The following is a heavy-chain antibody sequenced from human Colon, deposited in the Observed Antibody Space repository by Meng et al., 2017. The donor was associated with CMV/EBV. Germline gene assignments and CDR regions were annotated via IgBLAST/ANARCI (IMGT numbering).Heavy chain of an antibody. CDR3: ARDPGSGPDY. CDR1: GGSISSGGYY. D-gene: IGHD2-15*01. V-gene: IGHV4-31*03. Sequence: CTVSGGSISSGGYYWGWIRQHPGKGLEWIGYIYYTGSTYYNPSLKSRVVISGDTSKNQFSLKLSSVTAADTAVYFCARDPGSGPDYWGQGTLVTVSS. CDR2: IYYTGST. J-gene: IGHJ4*02.